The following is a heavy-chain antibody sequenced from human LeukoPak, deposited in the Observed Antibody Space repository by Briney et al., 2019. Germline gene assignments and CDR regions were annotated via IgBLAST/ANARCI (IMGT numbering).Heavy chain of an antibody. CDR1: GGSISSYY. D-gene: IGHD2-21*02. Sequence: PSETLSLTCTVSGGSISSYYWSWIRQPPGKGLEWIGYIYYSGSTNYNPSLKSRVTISVDTSKNQFSLKLSSVTATDTAVYYCARQGLCGGDCYWAFDIWGQGTMVTVSS. V-gene: IGHV4-59*08. J-gene: IGHJ3*02. CDR3: ARQGLCGGDCYWAFDI. CDR2: IYYSGST.